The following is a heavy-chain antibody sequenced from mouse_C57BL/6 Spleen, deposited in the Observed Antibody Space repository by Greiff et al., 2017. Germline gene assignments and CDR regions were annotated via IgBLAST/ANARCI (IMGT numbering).Heavy chain of an antibody. Sequence: VQLQQPGAELVMPGASVKLSCKASGYTFTSYWMHWVKQRPGQGLEWIGEIDPSDSYTNYNQKFKGKSTLTVDKSSSTAYMQLSSLTSEDSAVYYWARSPDGYYVLDYWGQGTTLTVSS. CDR1: GYTFTSYW. V-gene: IGHV1-69*01. D-gene: IGHD2-3*01. CDR2: IDPSDSYT. J-gene: IGHJ2*01. CDR3: ARSPDGYYVLDY.